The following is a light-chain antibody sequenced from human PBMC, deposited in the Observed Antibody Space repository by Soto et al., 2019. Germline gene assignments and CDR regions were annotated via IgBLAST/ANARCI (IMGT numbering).Light chain of an antibody. CDR1: QSVSSNY. CDR3: QQYGRSPWT. J-gene: IGKJ1*01. V-gene: IGKV3-20*01. CDR2: GAS. Sequence: EIVLTQSPGTLSLSPGERATLSCRASQSVSSNYVAWFQQKTGQAPRLLIYGASSRATGIPDRFSGSGSGTDFTLTISRLEPEDFGVYYCQQYGRSPWTFGQGTKVDIK.